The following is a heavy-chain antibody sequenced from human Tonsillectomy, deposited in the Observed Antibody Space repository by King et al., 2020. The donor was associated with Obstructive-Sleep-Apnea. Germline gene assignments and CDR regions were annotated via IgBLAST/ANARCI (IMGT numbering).Heavy chain of an antibody. CDR1: GFTFSSYD. CDR3: SRDQALSLYFYGSGIYSHYYGMDG. CDR2: IGTAGDT. Sequence: VQLVESGGGLVQPGGSLRLSCAASGFTFSSYDMHWVRQATGKGLEWVSAIGTAGDTYYPGSVKGRFTISRENAKNSLYLQTNSLGAGDTAVYYCSRDQALSLYFYGSGIYSHYYGMDGWGQGTTVTVSS. V-gene: IGHV3-13*01. J-gene: IGHJ6*02. D-gene: IGHD3-10*01.